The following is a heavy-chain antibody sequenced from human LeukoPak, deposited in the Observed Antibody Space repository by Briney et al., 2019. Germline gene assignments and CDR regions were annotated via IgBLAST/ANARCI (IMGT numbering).Heavy chain of an antibody. J-gene: IGHJ4*02. CDR3: ASGTTGVHFDY. CDR2: IKQDGSEK. Sequence: GGSLRLSCAVSGFTFSNYWMSWVRQAPGKGLEWVANIKQDGSEKFYVDSVTGRFTISRDNAKNSLYLQINRMRAEDTAVYYCASGTTGVHFDYWGQGTLVTVSS. V-gene: IGHV3-7*01. CDR1: GFTFSNYW. D-gene: IGHD4-23*01.